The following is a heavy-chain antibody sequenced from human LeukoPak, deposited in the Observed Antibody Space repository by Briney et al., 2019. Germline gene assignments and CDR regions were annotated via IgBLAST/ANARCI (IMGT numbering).Heavy chain of an antibody. Sequence: PSETLSLTCSVSGGSINSGDYYWSWIRQPAGKGLEWIGRIYTSGSTNYNPSLKSRVTISVDTSKNQFSLKLSSVTAADAAVYYCAREGHYDFWSGQGPYDAFDIWGQGTMVTVSS. D-gene: IGHD3-3*01. V-gene: IGHV4-61*02. CDR3: AREGHYDFWSGQGPYDAFDI. CDR1: GGSINSGDYY. CDR2: IYTSGST. J-gene: IGHJ3*02.